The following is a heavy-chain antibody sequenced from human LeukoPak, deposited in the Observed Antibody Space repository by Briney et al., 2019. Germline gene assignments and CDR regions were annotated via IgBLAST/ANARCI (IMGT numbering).Heavy chain of an antibody. CDR1: GFTVSSNY. Sequence: GGSLRLSCAASGFTVSSNYMSWVRQAPGKGLEWVSAISGSGGSTYYADSVKGRFTISRDNSKNTLYLQMNSLRAEDTAVYYCAKALGWDRDYYYGMDVWGQGTTVTVSS. CDR3: AKALGWDRDYYYGMDV. V-gene: IGHV3-23*01. J-gene: IGHJ6*02. CDR2: ISGSGGST. D-gene: IGHD1-26*01.